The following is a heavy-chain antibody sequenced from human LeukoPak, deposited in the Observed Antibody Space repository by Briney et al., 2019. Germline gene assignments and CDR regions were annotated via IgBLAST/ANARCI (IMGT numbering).Heavy chain of an antibody. V-gene: IGHV3-30*04. D-gene: IGHD3-10*01. CDR2: ISYDGSNK. CDR1: GFTFSNYA. CDR3: ARDGQEGGVLWFGEDFDY. Sequence: GASLRLSCAASGFTFSNYAMSWVRQAPGKGLEWVAVISYDGSNKYYADSVKGRFTISRDNSKNTLYLQMNSLRAEDTAVYYCARDGQEGGVLWFGEDFDYWGQGTLVTVSS. J-gene: IGHJ4*02.